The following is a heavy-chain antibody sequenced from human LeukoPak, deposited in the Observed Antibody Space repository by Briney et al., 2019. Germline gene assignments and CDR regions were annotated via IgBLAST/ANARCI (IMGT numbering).Heavy chain of an antibody. CDR3: ARSLWFGDAFDI. J-gene: IGHJ3*02. CDR2: CYHSGTT. CDR1: GYSISSGYY. Sequence: PSESLSLTCTVSGYSISSGYYWGGSRQPPGEALEWIGSCYHSGTTDYNPSLKSRVTISVDTSNNQFSLKLTSVTAADTAVYYCARSLWFGDAFDIWGQGTMVTVSS. V-gene: IGHV4-38-2*02. D-gene: IGHD3-10*01.